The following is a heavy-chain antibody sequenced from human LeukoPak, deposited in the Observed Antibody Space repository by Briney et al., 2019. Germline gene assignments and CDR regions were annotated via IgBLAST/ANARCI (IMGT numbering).Heavy chain of an antibody. CDR2: IYHSGST. D-gene: IGHD5-18*01. CDR3: PRVAVGYSYVFDN. V-gene: IGHV4-30-2*01. CDR1: GGSISSGGYS. Sequence: SETLSLTCAVSGGSISSGGYSWSWIRQPPGKGLEWIGYIYHSGSTYYNPSLKSRVTISVDRSKNQFSLKLSSVTAADTAVYYCPRVAVGYSYVFDNWGKGPRVPVSS. J-gene: IGHJ4*02.